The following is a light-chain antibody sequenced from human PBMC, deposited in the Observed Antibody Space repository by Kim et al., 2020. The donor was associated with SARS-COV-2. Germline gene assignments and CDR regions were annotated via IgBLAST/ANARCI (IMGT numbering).Light chain of an antibody. Sequence: PGERATLFCRASQIVSRSHLAWYQQRPGQAPRLLIYGTSSRATDTPDRFSGRGSETDFTLIISRVEPEDSVVYYCQQYGRSPITFGRGTRLEIK. CDR3: QQYGRSPIT. V-gene: IGKV3-20*01. CDR1: QIVSRSH. CDR2: GTS. J-gene: IGKJ5*01.